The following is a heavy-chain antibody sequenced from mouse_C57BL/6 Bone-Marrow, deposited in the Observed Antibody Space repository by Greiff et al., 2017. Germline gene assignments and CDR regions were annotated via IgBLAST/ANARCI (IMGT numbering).Heavy chain of an antibody. CDR1: GYTFTSYW. CDR3: AGGLGRVYYDMDY. Sequence: QVQLQQSGAELAKPGASVKLSCKASGYTFTSYWMHWVKQRPGQGLEWIGYINPSSGYTKYNQKFKDKATLTADKSSSTAYMQLSSLTYEDSAVYYCAGGLGRVYYDMDYWGQGTSVTVSS. J-gene: IGHJ4*01. V-gene: IGHV1-7*01. CDR2: INPSSGYT. D-gene: IGHD4-1*01.